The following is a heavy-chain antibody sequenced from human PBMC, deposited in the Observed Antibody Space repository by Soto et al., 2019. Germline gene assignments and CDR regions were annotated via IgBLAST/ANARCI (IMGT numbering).Heavy chain of an antibody. CDR3: ARLSSPYYYYGMDV. V-gene: IGHV1-69*12. Sequence: QVQLVQSGAEVKKPGSSVKVSCKASGGTFSSYAISWVRQAPGQGLEWMGGIIPIFGTANYAQKFQGRVTXXAXEXXSTAYMELSSLRSEDTAVYYCARLSSPYYYYGMDVWGQGTTVTVSS. CDR2: IIPIFGTA. J-gene: IGHJ6*02. CDR1: GGTFSSYA.